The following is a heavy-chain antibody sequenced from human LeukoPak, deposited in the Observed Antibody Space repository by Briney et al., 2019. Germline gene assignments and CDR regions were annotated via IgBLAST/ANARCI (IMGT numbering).Heavy chain of an antibody. D-gene: IGHD3-16*01. CDR2: ISGRSSHI. CDR1: GFSFSDYD. J-gene: IGHJ4*02. V-gene: IGHV3-21*01. Sequence: GGSLTLSCSASGFSFSDYDMNWVRQAPGKGLEWVSYISGRSSHIYYGDSVKGRFAISRDNAKNSPYLPMNSLGAEDTAVYYCGRAFPPLRTSSAGDLWGQGILVTASS. CDR3: GRAFPPLRTSSAGDL.